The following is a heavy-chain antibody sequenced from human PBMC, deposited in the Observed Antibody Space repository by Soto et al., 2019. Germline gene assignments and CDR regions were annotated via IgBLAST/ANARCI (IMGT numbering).Heavy chain of an antibody. CDR3: ARDIAVAGPFYERRYYGMDV. Sequence: ASVKVSCKASGYTFTSYYMHWVRQAPGQGLEWMGIINPSGGSTSYAQKFQGRVTMTRDTSTSTVYMELSSLRSEDTAVYYCARDIAVAGPFYERRYYGMDVWGQGTTVTVSS. CDR2: INPSGGST. J-gene: IGHJ6*02. D-gene: IGHD6-19*01. CDR1: GYTFTSYY. V-gene: IGHV1-46*01.